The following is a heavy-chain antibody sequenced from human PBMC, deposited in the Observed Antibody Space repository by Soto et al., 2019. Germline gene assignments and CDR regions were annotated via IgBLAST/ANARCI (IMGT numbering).Heavy chain of an antibody. CDR2: IKEDGSVK. J-gene: IGHJ3*02. D-gene: IGHD3-10*01. V-gene: IGHV3-7*01. CDR1: GFSLRSDW. Sequence: GGSLRLSCAAIGFSLRSDWMAWVRQIPGKGLEFVANIKEDGSVKNYVDSVKGRFSISRDNDKNSLYLQMNSLRAEDTAVYYCGTDRWGGAFDMWGQGTTVTVSS. CDR3: GTDRWGGAFDM.